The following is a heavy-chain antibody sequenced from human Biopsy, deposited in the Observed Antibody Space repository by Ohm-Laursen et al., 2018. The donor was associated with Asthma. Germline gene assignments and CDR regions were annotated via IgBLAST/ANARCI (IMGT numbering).Heavy chain of an antibody. V-gene: IGHV1-69*13. Sequence: GASVKVSCKPSGDSFSNYAISWVRQAPGQGLEWMGGLIPVLGTPDHAQMFEGRVTITADESTSTAYMELNSLSSEDTAVYYCARGYSGSDRIVYYYSGLEVWGQGTTVTVSS. D-gene: IGHD5-12*01. CDR3: ARGYSGSDRIVYYYSGLEV. J-gene: IGHJ6*02. CDR1: GDSFSNYA. CDR2: LIPVLGTP.